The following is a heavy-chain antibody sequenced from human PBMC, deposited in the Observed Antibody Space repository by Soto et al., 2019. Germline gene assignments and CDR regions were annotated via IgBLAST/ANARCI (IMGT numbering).Heavy chain of an antibody. V-gene: IGHV4-59*01. CDR3: ATSGSNWGFFGL. CDR2: IHYSGST. J-gene: IGHJ4*02. CDR1: GGSINSDY. Sequence: QVQLQESGPGLVKPSETLSLTCSVSGGSINSDYWTWIRQPPGKGLEWIGDIHYSGSTTYNPSLKSPVTISVDTSKNQFFLELSSVTAADTAVYFCATSGSNWGFFGLWGQGILVTVSS. D-gene: IGHD6-13*01.